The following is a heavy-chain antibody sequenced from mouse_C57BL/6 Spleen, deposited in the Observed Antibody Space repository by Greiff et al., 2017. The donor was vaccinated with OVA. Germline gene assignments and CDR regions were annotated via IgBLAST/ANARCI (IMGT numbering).Heavy chain of an antibody. CDR1: GYAFSSSW. CDR3: ARGSTMGY. CDR2: IYPGDGDT. V-gene: IGHV1-82*01. J-gene: IGHJ4*01. Sequence: QVQLQQSGPELVKPGASVKISCKASGYAFSSSWMNWVKQRPGQGLEWIGRIYPGDGDTNYNGKFKGKATLTADKSSSTAYMQLSSLTSEDSAVYFCARGSTMGYWGQGTSVTVSS.